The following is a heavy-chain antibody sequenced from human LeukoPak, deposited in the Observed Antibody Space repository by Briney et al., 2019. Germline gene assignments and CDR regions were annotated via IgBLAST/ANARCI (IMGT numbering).Heavy chain of an antibody. CDR3: ARDGCSTTSCYAD. CDR1: GFTVSNNY. D-gene: IGHD2-2*01. Sequence: PGGSLRLSCAASGFTVSNNYMSRVRQAPGKGLEWVSVIYSGGTTYYTDSVKGRFTISRDKFKNTLYLQMNSLRAEDTAVYYCARDGCSTTSCYADWGQGTLVTVSS. V-gene: IGHV3-53*01. CDR2: IYSGGTT. J-gene: IGHJ4*02.